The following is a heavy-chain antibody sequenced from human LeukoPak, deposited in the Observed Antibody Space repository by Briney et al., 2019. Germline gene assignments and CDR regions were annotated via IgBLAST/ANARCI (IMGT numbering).Heavy chain of an antibody. V-gene: IGHV3-7*04. Sequence: GGSLRLSCAASGFTFSNYWMSWVRQAPGKGLEWVANIKQDGSDKYYVDSVRGRFTISRDNAKNSLYLQMNSLRAEDTAVYYCARDTVATTFDYWGQGTVVTVSS. CDR3: ARDTVATTFDY. J-gene: IGHJ4*02. CDR1: GFTFSNYW. CDR2: IKQDGSDK. D-gene: IGHD4-17*01.